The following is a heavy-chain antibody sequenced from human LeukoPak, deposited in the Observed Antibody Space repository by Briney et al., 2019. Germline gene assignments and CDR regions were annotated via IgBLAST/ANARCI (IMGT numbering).Heavy chain of an antibody. CDR3: ARTTVAGTIQY. CDR2: ISRTGTSI. Sequence: PGGSLRLSCAASGFTHSTFSMAWVRQAPGKGLEWVSYISRTGTSIHYADSMRGRFTISRDNTKSSLYLQMNNLRVEDTALYCCARTTVAGTIQYWGQGTLVIVSS. D-gene: IGHD1-14*01. V-gene: IGHV3-21*01. J-gene: IGHJ1*01. CDR1: GFTHSTFS.